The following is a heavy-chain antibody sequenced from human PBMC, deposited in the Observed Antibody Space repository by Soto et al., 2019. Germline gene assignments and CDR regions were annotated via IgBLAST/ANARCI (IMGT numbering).Heavy chain of an antibody. Sequence: VQLVESGGGVVQPGRSLRLSCAASGFTFSSYAMHWVRQAPGKGLEWVAVISYDGSNKYYADSVKGRFTISRDNSKNTLYLQMNSLRAEDTAVYYCARDRTMVRGDDAFDIWGQGTMVTVSS. CDR2: ISYDGSNK. CDR3: ARDRTMVRGDDAFDI. V-gene: IGHV3-30-3*01. CDR1: GFTFSSYA. D-gene: IGHD3-10*01. J-gene: IGHJ3*02.